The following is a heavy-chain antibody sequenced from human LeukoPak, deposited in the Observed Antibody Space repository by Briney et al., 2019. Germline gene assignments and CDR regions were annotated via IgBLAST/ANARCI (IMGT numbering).Heavy chain of an antibody. Sequence: PGGSLRLSSAASGFTFSSYAMSWVRQAPGKGLEWVSAISGSGHNTYYADSVKGRFTISRDNSKDTLFLQMNSLRAEDTAVYYCAKFRGSSSNYYGMDVWGQGTTVTVSS. CDR3: AKFRGSSSNYYGMDV. J-gene: IGHJ6*02. V-gene: IGHV3-23*01. D-gene: IGHD6-6*01. CDR1: GFTFSSYA. CDR2: ISGSGHNT.